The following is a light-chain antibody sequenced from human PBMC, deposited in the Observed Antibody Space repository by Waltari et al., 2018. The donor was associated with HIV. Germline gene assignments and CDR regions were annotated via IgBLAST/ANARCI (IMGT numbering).Light chain of an antibody. CDR1: QDISNY. Sequence: DIQMTQSPSSLSASVGDRVTITCQASQDISNYLNWYQQKPGKAPKLLIYDASNLETGVPSRFSGSGSGTDFTFTISSLQPEYIATYYCQPYDNLPSLTFGGGTKVEIK. J-gene: IGKJ4*01. CDR2: DAS. CDR3: QPYDNLPSLT. V-gene: IGKV1-33*01.